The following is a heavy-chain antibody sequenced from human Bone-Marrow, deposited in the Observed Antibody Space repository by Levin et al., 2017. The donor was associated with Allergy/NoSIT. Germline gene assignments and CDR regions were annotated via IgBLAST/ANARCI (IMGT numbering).Heavy chain of an antibody. J-gene: IGHJ5*02. CDR2: VYYNGGT. Sequence: PSETLSLTCTVSGDSIDSGDYYWSWLRQSPGKGLEWIGHVYYNGGTSYNPSLKSRIDIAIDTSQSQFSLRLRSVTAADTAVYYCARGEDYDILTGYPRWFDPWGQGTLVNVSS. V-gene: IGHV4-30-4*01. CDR1: GDSIDSGDYY. CDR3: ARGEDYDILTGYPRWFDP. D-gene: IGHD3-9*01.